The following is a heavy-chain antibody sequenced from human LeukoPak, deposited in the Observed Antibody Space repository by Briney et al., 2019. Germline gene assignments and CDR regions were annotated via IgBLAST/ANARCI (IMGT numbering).Heavy chain of an antibody. CDR1: GFTFSSYG. D-gene: IGHD2-15*01. CDR2: IWYDGSNK. V-gene: IGHV3-33*01. CDR3: ARTSTTGYCSGGSCYPPPYFDY. Sequence: GRSLRLSCAASGFTFSSYGMHWVRQAPGKGLEWAAVIWYDGSNKYYADSAKGRFTISRDNSKNTLYLQMNSLRAEDTAVYYCARTSTTGYCSGGSCYPPPYFDYWGQGTLVTVSS. J-gene: IGHJ4*02.